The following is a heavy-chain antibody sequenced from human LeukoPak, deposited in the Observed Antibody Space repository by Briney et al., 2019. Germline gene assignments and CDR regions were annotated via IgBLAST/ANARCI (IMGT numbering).Heavy chain of an antibody. Sequence: SETLSLTCTVSGGSISSYCWSWIRQPPGKGLEWIGYIYYSGSTNYNPSLKSRVTISVDTSKNQFSLKLTSVTAADTAVYYCARRNIVLVPAAPTADNWFDPWGQGTLVTVSS. V-gene: IGHV4-59*08. J-gene: IGHJ5*02. CDR1: GGSISSYC. D-gene: IGHD2-2*01. CDR2: IYYSGST. CDR3: ARRNIVLVPAAPTADNWFDP.